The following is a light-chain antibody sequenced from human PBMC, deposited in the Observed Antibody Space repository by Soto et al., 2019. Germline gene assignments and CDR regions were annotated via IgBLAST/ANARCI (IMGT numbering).Light chain of an antibody. CDR3: LQDYNFPFT. J-gene: IGKJ4*01. V-gene: IGKV1-6*01. Sequence: IQMTQSPSSLSASVGDRVTITCRASQAIRNDLGWFQQKPGKALKLLISSTSTLQSGVPSRFSGSGSGTDFSLTISSLQPEDFATYFCLQDYNFPFTFGGGTKVEIK. CDR1: QAIRND. CDR2: STS.